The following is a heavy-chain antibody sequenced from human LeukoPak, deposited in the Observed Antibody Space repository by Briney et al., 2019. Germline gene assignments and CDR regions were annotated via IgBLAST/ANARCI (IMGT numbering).Heavy chain of an antibody. V-gene: IGHV3-23*01. D-gene: IGHD2-15*01. J-gene: IGHJ6*03. CDR2: ISDRGGST. Sequence: PGGSLRLSCAASGFSIRTYWMSWVRQAPGKGLEWVSAISDRGGSTYYADSVKGRFTISRDNSKNTLYLQMNSLRAEDTAAYYCAKEGCSGGSCYGYYYYMDVWGKGTTVTISS. CDR3: AKEGCSGGSCYGYYYYMDV. CDR1: GFSIRTYW.